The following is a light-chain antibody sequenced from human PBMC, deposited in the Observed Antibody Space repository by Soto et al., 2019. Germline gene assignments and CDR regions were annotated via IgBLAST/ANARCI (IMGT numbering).Light chain of an antibody. V-gene: IGKV3D-20*02. CDR3: QQRSNWPIT. Sequence: EIVLTQSPGTLSLSPGKRATLSCRASQSVSSSYLAWYQQKPGQAPRLLIHGVSSRATGIPARFSGSGSGTDFTLTISSLEPEDFAVYYCQQRSNWPITFGPGTKVDIK. J-gene: IGKJ3*01. CDR2: GVS. CDR1: QSVSSSY.